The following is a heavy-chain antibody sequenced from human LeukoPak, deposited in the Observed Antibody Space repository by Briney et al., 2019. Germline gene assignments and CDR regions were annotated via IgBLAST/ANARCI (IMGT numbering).Heavy chain of an antibody. J-gene: IGHJ1*01. CDR2: ISWDGGST. CDR3: ARARSIVGVSPFQH. V-gene: IGHV3-43*01. D-gene: IGHD1-26*01. Sequence: GGSLRLSCAASGFTFDDYTMHWVRQAPGKGLEWVSLISWDGGSTYYADSVKGRFTISRDNSKNSLYLQMNSLRPEDTAVYYCARARSIVGVSPFQHWGQGTLVTVSS. CDR1: GFTFDDYT.